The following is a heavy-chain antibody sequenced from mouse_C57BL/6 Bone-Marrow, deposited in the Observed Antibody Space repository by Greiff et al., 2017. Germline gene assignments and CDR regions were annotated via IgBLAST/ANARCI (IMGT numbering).Heavy chain of an antibody. CDR1: GYTFTDHT. CDR3: ARWGRGWYFDV. V-gene: IGHV1-78*01. CDR2: IYPRDGST. D-gene: IGHD3-3*01. J-gene: IGHJ1*03. Sequence: VKVVESDAELVKPGASVKISCKVSGYTFTDHTIHWMKQRPEQGLEWIGYIYPRDGSTKYNEKFKGKATLTADKSSSTAYMQLNSLTSEDSAVYFCARWGRGWYFDVWGTGTTVTVSS.